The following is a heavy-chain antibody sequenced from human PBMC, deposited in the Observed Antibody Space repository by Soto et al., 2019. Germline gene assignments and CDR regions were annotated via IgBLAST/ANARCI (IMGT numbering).Heavy chain of an antibody. Sequence: SETLSLTCAVYGGSFSGYYWSWIRQPPGKGPEWIGEINHSGSTNYNPSLKSRVTISVDTSKNQFSLKLSSVTAADTAVYYCASSYGDYVLDYYYYMDVWGKGTTVTVSS. D-gene: IGHD4-17*01. J-gene: IGHJ6*03. CDR2: INHSGST. CDR3: ASSYGDYVLDYYYYMDV. CDR1: GGSFSGYY. V-gene: IGHV4-34*01.